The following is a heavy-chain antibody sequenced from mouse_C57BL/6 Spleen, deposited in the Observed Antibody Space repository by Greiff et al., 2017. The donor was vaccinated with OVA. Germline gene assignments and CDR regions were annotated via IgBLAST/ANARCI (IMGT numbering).Heavy chain of an antibody. V-gene: IGHV1-82*01. J-gene: IGHJ1*03. CDR1: GYAFSSSW. CDR3: ARVCYDYDVWYFDV. CDR2: IYPGDGDT. Sequence: VQLQQSGPELVKPGASVKISCKASGYAFSSSWMNWVKQRPGKGLVWIGRIYPGDGDTNYNGKFKGKATLTADKSSSTAYMQLSSLTSEDSAVYFCARVCYDYDVWYFDVWGTGTTVTVSS. D-gene: IGHD2-4*01.